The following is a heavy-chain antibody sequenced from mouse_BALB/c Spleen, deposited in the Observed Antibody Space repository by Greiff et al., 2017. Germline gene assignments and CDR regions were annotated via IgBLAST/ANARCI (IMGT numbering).Heavy chain of an antibody. CDR3: ARIHYYGYYAMDY. D-gene: IGHD1-2*01. V-gene: IGHV14-3*02. CDR2: IDPANGNT. Sequence: EVQLQQSGAELVKPGASVKLSCTASGFNIKDTYMHWVKQRPEQGLEWIGRIDPANGNTKYDPKFQGKATITADTSSNTAYLQLSSLTSEDTAVYYCARIHYYGYYAMDYWGQGTSVTVSS. CDR1: GFNIKDTY. J-gene: IGHJ4*01.